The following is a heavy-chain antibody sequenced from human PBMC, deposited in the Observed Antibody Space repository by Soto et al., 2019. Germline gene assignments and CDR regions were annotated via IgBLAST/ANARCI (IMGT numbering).Heavy chain of an antibody. Sequence: GGSLRLSCAASGFTFSSYSMNWVRQAPGKGLEWVSSISSSSSYIYYADSVKGRFTISRDNAKNSLYLQMNSLRAEDTAVYYCASTRFGYPLYFDYWGQGTLVTVSS. J-gene: IGHJ4*02. CDR1: GFTFSSYS. CDR3: ASTRFGYPLYFDY. CDR2: ISSSSSYI. D-gene: IGHD2-2*03. V-gene: IGHV3-21*01.